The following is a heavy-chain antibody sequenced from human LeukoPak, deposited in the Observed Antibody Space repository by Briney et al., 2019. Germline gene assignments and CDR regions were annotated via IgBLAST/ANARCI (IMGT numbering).Heavy chain of an antibody. CDR2: ISYDGSNK. CDR3: ARGGVDSYGLYYYYYGMDV. D-gene: IGHD5-18*01. J-gene: IGHJ6*02. Sequence: GGSLRLSCAASGFTFSSYGMHWVRQAPGKGLEWVAVISYDGSNKYYADSVKGRFTISRDNSKNTLYLQMNSLRAEDTAVYYCARGGVDSYGLYYYYYGMDVWGQGTTVTVSS. CDR1: GFTFSSYG. V-gene: IGHV3-30*03.